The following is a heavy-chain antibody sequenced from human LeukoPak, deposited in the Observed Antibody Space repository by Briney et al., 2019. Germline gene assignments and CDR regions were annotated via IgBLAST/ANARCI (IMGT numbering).Heavy chain of an antibody. CDR1: RFTFSDYS. Sequence: GGSLRLSCAASRFTFSDYSMNWVRQAPGKGLQWVASISSGSVYIYYADSMKGRFTISRDNAKNSMYLQMNSLRAEDTAVYYCARSEDIGPVVYSSGWYHWGQGTLVTVSS. D-gene: IGHD6-19*01. V-gene: IGHV3-21*01. J-gene: IGHJ5*02. CDR2: ISSGSVYI. CDR3: ARSEDIGPVVYSSGWYH.